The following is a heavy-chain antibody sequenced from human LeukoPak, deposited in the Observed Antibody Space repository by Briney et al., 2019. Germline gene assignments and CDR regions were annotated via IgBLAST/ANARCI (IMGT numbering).Heavy chain of an antibody. CDR3: AEDAFDI. V-gene: IGHV3-30*02. CDR1: GFTFSSYE. Sequence: GGSLRLSCAASGFTFSSYEMNWVRQAPGKGLEWVAFIRYDGSNKYYADSVKGRFTISRDNSKNTLYLQMNSLRAEDTAVYYCAEDAFDIWGQGTMVTVSS. J-gene: IGHJ3*02. CDR2: IRYDGSNK.